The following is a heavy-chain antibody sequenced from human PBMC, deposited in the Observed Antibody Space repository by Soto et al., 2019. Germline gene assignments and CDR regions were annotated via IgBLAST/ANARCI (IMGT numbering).Heavy chain of an antibody. CDR1: DGYFSGVG. Sequence: SLTLAWVSSDGYFSGVGSTWVRHGPGKGLAWVALLSSDGSSRFYADSVKGRFAISRDNSENTLYLQMNSLRNDDTAVYYCAKAPSSFGYDSLVHWGQGP. CDR3: AKAPSSFGYDSLVH. V-gene: IGHV3-30*18. D-gene: IGHD3-16*01. J-gene: IGHJ4*02. CDR2: LSSDGSSR.